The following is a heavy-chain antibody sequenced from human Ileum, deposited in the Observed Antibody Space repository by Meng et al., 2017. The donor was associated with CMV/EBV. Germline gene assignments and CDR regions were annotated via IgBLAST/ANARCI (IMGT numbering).Heavy chain of an antibody. D-gene: IGHD1-26*01. CDR3: ARAYSGSYWIEY. Sequence: SETLSLTCNVSGGSISTYYWTRVRQMPGKGLEWIGYVHRSGDTKYNPSLKSRVTISVDTAKNQFSVRLTSVTAADTAVYYCARAYSGSYWIEYWGQGTLVTVSS. J-gene: IGHJ4*02. CDR1: GGSISTYY. V-gene: IGHV4-59*01. CDR2: VHRSGDT.